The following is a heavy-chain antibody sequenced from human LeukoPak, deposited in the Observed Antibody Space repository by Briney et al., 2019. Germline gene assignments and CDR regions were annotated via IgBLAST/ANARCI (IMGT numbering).Heavy chain of an antibody. CDR3: AKDLYYYGSGSYYTDY. Sequence: PGGSLRLSCAASGFTFSSYWMHWVRQAPGKGLVWVSRINSDGSSTSYVDSVKGRFTISRDNAKNTLYLQMNSLRAEDTAVYYCAKDLYYYGSGSYYTDYWGQGTLVTVSS. D-gene: IGHD3-10*01. J-gene: IGHJ4*02. V-gene: IGHV3-74*01. CDR1: GFTFSSYW. CDR2: INSDGSST.